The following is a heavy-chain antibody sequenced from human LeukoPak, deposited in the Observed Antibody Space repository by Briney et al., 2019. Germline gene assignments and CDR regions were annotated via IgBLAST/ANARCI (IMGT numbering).Heavy chain of an antibody. V-gene: IGHV4-30-2*02. CDR1: GGSISSGGYS. CDR3: ARYSKNWFDP. J-gene: IGHJ5*02. Sequence: PSETLSLTCAVSGGSISSGGYSWSWIRQPPGKGLEWIGYIYHSGSTYYNPSLKSRVTISVDTSKNQFSLKLSSVTAADTAVYYCARYSKNWFDPWGQGTLVTVSS. CDR2: IYHSGST. D-gene: IGHD5-12*01.